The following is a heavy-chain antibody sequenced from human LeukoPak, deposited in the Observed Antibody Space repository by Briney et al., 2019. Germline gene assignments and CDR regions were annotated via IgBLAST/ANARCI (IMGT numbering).Heavy chain of an antibody. V-gene: IGHV3-74*01. CDR2: FTSDGSST. CDR3: ARAQMGAPTDC. D-gene: IGHD1-26*01. Sequence: GGSLRLSCAASGFTLSSYAMYWVRQAPGRGLVWVSRFTSDGSSTIYADSVKGRFTVSRDIAKNPLYLQMNSLRAEDTAVYYCARAQMGAPTDCWGQGTLVTVSS. J-gene: IGHJ4*02. CDR1: GFTLSSYA.